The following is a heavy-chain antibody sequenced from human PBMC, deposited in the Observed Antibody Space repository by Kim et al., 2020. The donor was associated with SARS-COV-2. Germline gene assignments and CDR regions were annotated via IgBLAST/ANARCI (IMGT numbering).Heavy chain of an antibody. CDR3: AKVLGGNYYYMDV. D-gene: IGHD3-16*01. J-gene: IGHJ6*03. Sequence: DAEPVKGRFTIPRDNSKNTLYLQMNSLGAEDTAVYYCAKVLGGNYYYMDVWGKGTTVTVSS. V-gene: IGHV3-30*02.